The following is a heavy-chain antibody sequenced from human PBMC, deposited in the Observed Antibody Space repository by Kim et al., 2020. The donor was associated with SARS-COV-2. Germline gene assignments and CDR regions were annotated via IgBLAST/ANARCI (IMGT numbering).Heavy chain of an antibody. CDR3: ARHLAYCCGDCFSPWYFDL. J-gene: IGHJ2*01. V-gene: IGHV3-21*01. D-gene: IGHD2-21*02. Sequence: GGSLRLSCTASGFTFSSYSMNWVRQAPGKGLEWVSSTSSSSSYIFYADSVKGRFTISRDNAKNSLYLQMNSLRAEDTAVYYCARHLAYCCGDCFSPWYFDLWGRGTLVTVSS. CDR1: GFTFSSYS. CDR2: TSSSSSYI.